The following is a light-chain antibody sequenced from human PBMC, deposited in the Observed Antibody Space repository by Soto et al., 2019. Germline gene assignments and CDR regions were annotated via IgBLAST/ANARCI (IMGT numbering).Light chain of an antibody. V-gene: IGKV3-20*01. CDR3: QQYGGSPFT. CDR2: AAS. Sequence: EFVLTQSPGTLSLSPGERATLSCRASQSVSVNSLAWYQQKGGQAPRLLIYAASTRATGVPDRLSGTGSGTDFALTISRLETDDSAVYYCQQYGGSPFTFGPGTKVDI. CDR1: QSVSVNS. J-gene: IGKJ3*01.